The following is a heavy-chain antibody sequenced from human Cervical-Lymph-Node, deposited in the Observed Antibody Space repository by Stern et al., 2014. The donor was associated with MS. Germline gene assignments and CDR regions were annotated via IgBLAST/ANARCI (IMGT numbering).Heavy chain of an antibody. Sequence: QVQLEESGPEVERPGASVKVSCKASGYTFTAYFLHWVRQAPGQGLEWMGWISPKTGSATYAQKFQDRVAMTRDTSINTGYMEVSSLRSDDTAVYYCARDRGSYSDYWGQGTLVAVSS. V-gene: IGHV1-2*02. J-gene: IGHJ4*02. CDR2: ISPKTGSA. CDR3: ARDRGSYSDY. D-gene: IGHD1-26*01. CDR1: GYTFTAYF.